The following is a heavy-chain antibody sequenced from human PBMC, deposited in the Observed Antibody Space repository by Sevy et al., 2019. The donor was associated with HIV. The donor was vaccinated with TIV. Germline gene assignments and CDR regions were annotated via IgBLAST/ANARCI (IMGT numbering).Heavy chain of an antibody. J-gene: IGHJ6*02. Sequence: GGSLRLSCAASGFTVSSNYMSWVHQAPGKGLEWVSVIYSGGSTYYADSVKGRFTISRDNSKNTLYLQMNSLRAEDTAVYYCASDARGYYYDSSGYYPDYYYGMDVWGQGTTVTVSS. V-gene: IGHV3-53*01. CDR1: GFTVSSNY. D-gene: IGHD3-22*01. CDR3: ASDARGYYYDSSGYYPDYYYGMDV. CDR2: IYSGGST.